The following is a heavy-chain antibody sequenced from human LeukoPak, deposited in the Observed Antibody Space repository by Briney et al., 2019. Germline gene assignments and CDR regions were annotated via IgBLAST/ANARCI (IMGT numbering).Heavy chain of an antibody. CDR3: ARVNCGGDCYFDY. CDR2: IIPIFGTA. Sequence: ASVKVSCKASGGTFSSYAISWVRQAPGQGLEWMGGIIPIFGTANYAQKFQGRVTITADESTSTAYMELSSLRSEDTAVYYCARVNCGGDCYFDYWGQEPWSPSPQ. J-gene: IGHJ4*01. CDR1: GGTFSSYA. D-gene: IGHD2-21*02. V-gene: IGHV1-69*13.